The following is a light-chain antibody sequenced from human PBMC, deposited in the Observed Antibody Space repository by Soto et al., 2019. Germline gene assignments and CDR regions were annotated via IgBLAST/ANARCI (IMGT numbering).Light chain of an antibody. CDR3: QQCNNWPLT. CDR2: GAS. J-gene: IGKJ1*01. Sequence: EIVMTQSPATLSVSPGERVTLSCRVSQSVSSNLAWYQQKPGQAPRLLIYGASTRATGIPARFSGSGSGTEFTLTISSLQSEDFAVYYCQQCNNWPLTFGQGTKVEIK. CDR1: QSVSSN. V-gene: IGKV3-15*01.